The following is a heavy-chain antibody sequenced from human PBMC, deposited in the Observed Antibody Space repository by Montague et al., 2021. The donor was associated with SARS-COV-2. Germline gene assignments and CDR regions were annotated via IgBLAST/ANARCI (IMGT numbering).Heavy chain of an antibody. CDR1: GFTFREYS. V-gene: IGHV3-23*01. CDR2: FTSVGADT. D-gene: IGHD1-26*01. Sequence: SLRLSCAASGFTFREYSMSWVRHVPGKGLEWVAIFTSVGADTFYADSVKGRCTVSRDISRNLFYLQLNNVRGEDTATYFCAGAFRYPLDVDPTHFDYWGPGTQVTVSS. CDR3: AGAFRYPLDVDPTHFDY. J-gene: IGHJ4*02.